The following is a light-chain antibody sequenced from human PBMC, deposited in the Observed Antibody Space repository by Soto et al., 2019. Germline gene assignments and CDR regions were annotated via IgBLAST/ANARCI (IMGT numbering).Light chain of an antibody. Sequence: DVVLTQTPPTLSVTPGQPASISCKSSQDLLHSDGRTYLYWYLQKPGQPPQLLIYEVSNRFSGVPERFSGSGSGTDFTLTISRVEAEDVGIYYCTQGTHWPLTFGQGARLENK. CDR2: EVS. J-gene: IGKJ5*01. V-gene: IGKV2D-29*01. CDR1: QDLLHSDGRTY. CDR3: TQGTHWPLT.